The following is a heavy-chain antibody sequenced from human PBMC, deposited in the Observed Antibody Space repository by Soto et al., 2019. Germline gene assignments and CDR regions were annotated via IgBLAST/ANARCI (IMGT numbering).Heavy chain of an antibody. D-gene: IGHD4-17*01. CDR3: ARDPYSSTTVTIFDY. Sequence: EVQLVESGGGLVQPGGSLRLSCAASGFTFSSHSMNWVRQAPGKGLEWVSYISNSGSNIYYADSVKGRFTISRDNAKNSLYLQMNSLRDEDTAVYYCARDPYSSTTVTIFDYWGQGILVTVSS. CDR2: ISNSGSNI. V-gene: IGHV3-48*02. CDR1: GFTFSSHS. J-gene: IGHJ4*02.